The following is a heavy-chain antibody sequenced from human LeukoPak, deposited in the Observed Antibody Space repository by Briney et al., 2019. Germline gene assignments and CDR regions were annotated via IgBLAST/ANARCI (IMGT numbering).Heavy chain of an antibody. J-gene: IGHJ5*02. Sequence: GGSLRLSCAASGFTFSDHYMSWIRQATGKGLEWLSYISSSGSTIYYADSVKGRFTISRDNAKNSLYLQINSLRAEDTAVYYCARDRTYQLLHGFDPWGQGTLVTVSS. D-gene: IGHD2-2*01. CDR2: ISSSGSTI. CDR3: ARDRTYQLLHGFDP. CDR1: GFTFSDHY. V-gene: IGHV3-11*04.